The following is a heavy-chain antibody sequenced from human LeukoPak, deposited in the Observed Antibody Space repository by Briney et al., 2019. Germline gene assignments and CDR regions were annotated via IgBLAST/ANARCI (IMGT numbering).Heavy chain of an antibody. J-gene: IGHJ6*03. CDR3: AKDLSGGYYYMDV. CDR2: ISGSGGST. CDR1: GFTFSSYG. Sequence: PGGSLRLSCAASGFTFSSYGMSWVCQAPGKGLEWVSAISGSGGSTYYADSVKGRFTISRDNSKNTLYLQMNSLRAEDTAVYYCAKDLSGGYYYMDVWGKGTTVTISS. D-gene: IGHD3-10*01. V-gene: IGHV3-23*01.